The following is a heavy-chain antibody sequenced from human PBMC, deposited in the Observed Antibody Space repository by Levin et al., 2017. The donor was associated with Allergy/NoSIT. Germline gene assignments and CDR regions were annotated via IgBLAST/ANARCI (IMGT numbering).Heavy chain of an antibody. J-gene: IGHJ4*02. V-gene: IGHV4-59*01. Sequence: SQTLSLTCTVSGGSISSYYWSWIRQPPGKGLEWIGYMYYSGSTNYNPSLRSRVTITVDTSKNQFSLKLSSVTAADTAVYYCARRGRGVMGFDYWGQGTLVTVSS. D-gene: IGHD3-10*01. CDR3: ARRGRGVMGFDY. CDR1: GGSISSYY. CDR2: MYYSGST.